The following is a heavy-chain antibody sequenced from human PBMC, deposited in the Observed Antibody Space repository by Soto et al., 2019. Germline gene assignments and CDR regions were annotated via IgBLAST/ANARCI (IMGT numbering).Heavy chain of an antibody. CDR2: INPAGSAS. CDR3: ATGRYSYRWGY. V-gene: IGHV3-74*01. D-gene: IGHD3-16*02. J-gene: IGHJ4*02. CDR1: GFTFSSYW. Sequence: EVQLVESGGGLVQPGGSLRLSCVGSGFTFSSYWMHWVRQAPGKGPVWVSRINPAGSASSYADFVKGRVIVSRDNAKNTLYLEMNTLSAEHTAVYYFATGRYSYRWGYWCQGTLVTVSS.